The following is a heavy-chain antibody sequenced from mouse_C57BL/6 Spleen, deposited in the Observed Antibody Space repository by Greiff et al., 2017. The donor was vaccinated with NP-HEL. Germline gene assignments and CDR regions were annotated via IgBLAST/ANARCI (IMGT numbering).Heavy chain of an antibody. J-gene: IGHJ4*01. CDR1: GYTFTSYW. Sequence: QVQLQQPGAELVRPGSSVKLSCKASGYTFTSYWMHWVKQRPIQGLEWIGNIDPSDSETPYNQKFKDKATLTVDKSSSTAYMQLSSLTSEDSAVYYCARDGNYAMDYWGQGTSVTVSS. V-gene: IGHV1-52*01. CDR3: ARDGNYAMDY. D-gene: IGHD2-1*01. CDR2: IDPSDSET.